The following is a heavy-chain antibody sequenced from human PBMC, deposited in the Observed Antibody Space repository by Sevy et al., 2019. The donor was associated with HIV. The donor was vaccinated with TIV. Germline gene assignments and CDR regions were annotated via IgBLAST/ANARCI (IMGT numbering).Heavy chain of an antibody. D-gene: IGHD6-25*01. V-gene: IGHV3-7*01. Sequence: GGSLRLSCVASGFTFSDSWMTWVRQAPGKGLERIAFINEDGSRLGYVDSVRGRVTISRENTKNSLYLQMNSLRAEDTAVYFCARDRACSALDYWGQGTLVTVSS. CDR1: GFTFSDSW. J-gene: IGHJ4*02. CDR3: ARDRACSALDY. CDR2: INEDGSRL.